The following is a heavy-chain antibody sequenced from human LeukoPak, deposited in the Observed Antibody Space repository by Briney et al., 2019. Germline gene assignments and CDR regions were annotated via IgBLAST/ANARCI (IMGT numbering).Heavy chain of an antibody. CDR3: AILLAVAGREPDAFDI. CDR1: GFTFSSYG. Sequence: PGGSLRLSCAASGFTFSSYGMHWVRQAPGKGLEWVAVISYDGSNKYYADSVKGRFTISRDNSKNTLYLQMNSLRAEDTAVYYCAILLAVAGREPDAFDIWGQGTMVTVSS. CDR2: ISYDGSNK. V-gene: IGHV3-30*03. D-gene: IGHD6-19*01. J-gene: IGHJ3*02.